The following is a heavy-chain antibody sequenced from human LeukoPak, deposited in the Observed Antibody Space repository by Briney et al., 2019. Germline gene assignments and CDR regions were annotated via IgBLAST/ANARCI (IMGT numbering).Heavy chain of an antibody. Sequence: SETLSLTCAVYGGSFSGYYWSWIRQPPGKGLEWIGEINHSGSTNYNPSLKSRVTISVDTSKNQFSLKLSSVTAADTAVYYCARGPHDYSNYYDYYYGMDVWGQGTTVTVSS. D-gene: IGHD4-11*01. CDR3: ARGPHDYSNYYDYYYGMDV. CDR1: GGSFSGYY. J-gene: IGHJ6*02. CDR2: INHSGST. V-gene: IGHV4-34*01.